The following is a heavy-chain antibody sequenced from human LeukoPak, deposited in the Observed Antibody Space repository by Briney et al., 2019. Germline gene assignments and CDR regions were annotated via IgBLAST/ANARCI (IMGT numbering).Heavy chain of an antibody. CDR3: ASASFYGDYAQGAFDI. CDR2: IIPIFGTA. Sequence: SVKVSCKASGGTFSSYAISWVRQAPGQGLEWMGGIIPIFGTANYAQKFQGRVTITADESTSTACMELSSLRSEDTAVYYCASASFYGDYAQGAFDIWGQGTMVTVSS. V-gene: IGHV1-69*01. J-gene: IGHJ3*02. CDR1: GGTFSSYA. D-gene: IGHD4-17*01.